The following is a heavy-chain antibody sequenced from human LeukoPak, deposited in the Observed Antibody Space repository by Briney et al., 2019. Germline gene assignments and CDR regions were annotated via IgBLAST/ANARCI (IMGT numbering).Heavy chain of an antibody. D-gene: IGHD4-11*01. Sequence: GGSLRLSCAASAFTFSSYEMNWVRQAPGKGLEWVSYISSSGSTIYYADSVKGRFTISRDNAKNSLYLQMNSLRAEDTAVYYCAPRPTTERYWGQGTLVTVSS. CDR1: AFTFSSYE. J-gene: IGHJ4*02. V-gene: IGHV3-48*03. CDR3: APRPTTERY. CDR2: ISSSGSTI.